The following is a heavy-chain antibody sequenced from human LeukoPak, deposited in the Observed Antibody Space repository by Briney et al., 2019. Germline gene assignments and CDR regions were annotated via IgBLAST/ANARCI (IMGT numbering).Heavy chain of an antibody. CDR3: ARVDIVVVPAAPADYYYGMDV. Sequence: ASVKVSCKASNYTFTSYGITWVRQAPGQGLEWMGWISAYNGNTNYAEKFRGRVTMTTDTSTSRAYLELRSLRSDDTAVYYCARVDIVVVPAAPADYYYGMDVWGQGTSATVSS. V-gene: IGHV1-18*01. CDR1: NYTFTSYG. J-gene: IGHJ6*02. D-gene: IGHD2-2*01. CDR2: ISAYNGNT.